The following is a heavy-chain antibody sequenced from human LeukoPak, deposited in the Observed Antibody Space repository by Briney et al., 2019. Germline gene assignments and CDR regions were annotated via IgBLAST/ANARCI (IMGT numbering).Heavy chain of an antibody. CDR2: ISWNSGSL. D-gene: IGHD1-26*01. CDR3: AKDVAYTGSYQYLDS. Sequence: GRSLRLSCAASGFTFDDYAMHWVRQTPGKGLEWVSGISWNSGSLGYADSVKGRFTISRDNAKNSLYLQMNSLRAEDTAFYYCAKDVAYTGSYQYLDSWGQGTLVTVSS. CDR1: GFTFDDYA. V-gene: IGHV3-9*01. J-gene: IGHJ4*02.